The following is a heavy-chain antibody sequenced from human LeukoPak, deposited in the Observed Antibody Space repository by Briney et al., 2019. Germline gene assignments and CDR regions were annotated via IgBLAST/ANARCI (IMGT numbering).Heavy chain of an antibody. CDR1: GGSISSGGYY. D-gene: IGHD6-6*01. CDR2: IYHSGST. Sequence: PSETLSLTCTVSGGSISSGGYYWSWIRQPPGKGLEWIGYIYHSGSTYYNPSLKSRVTISVDRSKNQFSLKLSSVTAADTAVYYCARDSAARRDAFDIWGQGTMVTVSS. CDR3: ARDSAARRDAFDI. V-gene: IGHV4-30-2*01. J-gene: IGHJ3*02.